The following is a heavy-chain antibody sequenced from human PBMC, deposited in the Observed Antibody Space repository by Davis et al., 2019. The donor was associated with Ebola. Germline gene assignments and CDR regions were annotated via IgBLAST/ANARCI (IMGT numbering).Heavy chain of an antibody. Sequence: ASVKVSCKASGYTFTGYYMHWVRQAPGQGLEWMGWINPNSGGTNYAQKFQGRVTMTRDTSTSTVYMELSSLRSEDTAVYYCARGDSNYYFDYWGQGTLVTVSS. J-gene: IGHJ4*02. CDR1: GYTFTGYY. D-gene: IGHD4-11*01. V-gene: IGHV1-2*02. CDR3: ARGDSNYYFDY. CDR2: INPNSGGT.